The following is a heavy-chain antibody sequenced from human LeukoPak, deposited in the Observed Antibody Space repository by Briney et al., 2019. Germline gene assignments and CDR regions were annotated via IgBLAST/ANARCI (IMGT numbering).Heavy chain of an antibody. D-gene: IGHD5-12*01. CDR2: LSGSGSTT. Sequence: GGSLRLSCAASGFSFSSNAMTWVRQAPGKGLEWVSALSGSGSTTYYSDSVRGRFTISRDNSKNTLYLQMSSLRAEDTAIYYCAKASPRGYSGYDFDYWGQGTLVTVSS. J-gene: IGHJ4*02. V-gene: IGHV3-23*01. CDR1: GFSFSSNA. CDR3: AKASPRGYSGYDFDY.